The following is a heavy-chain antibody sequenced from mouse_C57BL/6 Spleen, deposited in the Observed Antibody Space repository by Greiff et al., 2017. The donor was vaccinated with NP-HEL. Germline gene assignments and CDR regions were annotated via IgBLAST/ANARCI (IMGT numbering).Heavy chain of an antibody. D-gene: IGHD1-1*01. Sequence: VQLQQSGAELVKPGASVKLSCKASGYTFTEYTIHWVKQRSGQGLEWIGWFYPGSGSIKYNEKFKDKATLTADKSSSTVDMELSRLTSEDSAVYFCARHEDNYGSSYGGFDYWGQGTTLTVSS. CDR3: ARHEDNYGSSYGGFDY. CDR2: FYPGSGSI. CDR1: GYTFTEYT. V-gene: IGHV1-62-2*01. J-gene: IGHJ2*01.